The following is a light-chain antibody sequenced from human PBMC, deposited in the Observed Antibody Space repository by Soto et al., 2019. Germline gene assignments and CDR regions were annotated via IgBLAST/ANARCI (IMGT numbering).Light chain of an antibody. V-gene: IGKV1-9*01. CDR1: QSISSY. CDR3: QQLNSLPFT. CDR2: AAS. J-gene: IGKJ5*01. Sequence: DIQMTQSPASLSASVGDRVTITCRASQSISSYLNWYQQKPGKAPKLLIYAASSLQSGVPSRFSGSGSGTEFTLTISSLLPEDFATYHCQQLNSLPFTFGQGTRLEIK.